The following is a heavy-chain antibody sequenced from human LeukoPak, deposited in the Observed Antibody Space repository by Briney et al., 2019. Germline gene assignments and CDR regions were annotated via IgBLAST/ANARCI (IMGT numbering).Heavy chain of an antibody. CDR3: ARVKEDDYVWGSYRYDY. CDR1: GFTFSRYW. Sequence: PGGSLRLSCAGSGFTFSRYWMSWVRQAPGKGLEGVAHIKQDGSEKYYVDAVKGRFTISRDNAKNSLYLQMNSLRAEDTAVYYCARVKEDDYVWGSYRYDYWGQGTLVTVSS. J-gene: IGHJ4*02. V-gene: IGHV3-7*01. D-gene: IGHD3-16*02. CDR2: IKQDGSEK.